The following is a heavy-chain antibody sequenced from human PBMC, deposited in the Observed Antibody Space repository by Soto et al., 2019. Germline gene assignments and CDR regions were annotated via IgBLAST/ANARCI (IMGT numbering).Heavy chain of an antibody. CDR2: ITWNGKMT. D-gene: IGHD2-15*01. CDR1: GFTFDDCA. J-gene: IGHJ5*02. CDR3: ATGGPDAFCGGGRCYFWS. V-gene: IGHV3-9*01. Sequence: EVHLVDSGGGLAQPGRSLRLSCAASGFTFDDCAMHWVRRVPWKCLEWVSSITWNGKMTGYADSVKGRFFISRANAKNSRYLQMTSLRREDPALYYCATGGPDAFCGGGRCYFWSWCQGTQVTASS.